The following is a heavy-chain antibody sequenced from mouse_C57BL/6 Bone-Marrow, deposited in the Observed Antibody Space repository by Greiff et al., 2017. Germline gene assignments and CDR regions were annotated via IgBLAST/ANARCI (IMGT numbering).Heavy chain of an antibody. CDR2: IFPGSGNT. J-gene: IGHJ2*01. V-gene: IGHV1-76*01. D-gene: IGHD1-1*01. CDR1: GYTFTDYY. CDR3: ARGYGSSYVDDY. Sequence: QVQLQQSGAELVRPGASVKLSCKASGYTFTDYYINWVKQRPGRGLEWIARIFPGSGNTYYNEKFKGKATLTAETSSSTAYMQLSSLTSEDSAVYYCARGYGSSYVDDYWGQSTTLTVSS.